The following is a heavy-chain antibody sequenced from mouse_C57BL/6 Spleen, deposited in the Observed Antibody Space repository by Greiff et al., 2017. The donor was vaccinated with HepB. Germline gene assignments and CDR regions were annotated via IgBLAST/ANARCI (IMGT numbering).Heavy chain of an antibody. D-gene: IGHD2-5*01. V-gene: IGHV1-26*01. CDR1: GYTFTDYY. Sequence: VQLQQSGPELVKPGASVKISCKASGYTFTDYYMNWVKQSHGKSLEWIGDINPNNGGTSYNQKFKGKATLTVDKSSSTAYMELRSLTSEDSAVYYCASGGLPTIVTRDWFAYWGQGTLVTVSA. J-gene: IGHJ3*01. CDR3: ASGGLPTIVTRDWFAY. CDR2: INPNNGGT.